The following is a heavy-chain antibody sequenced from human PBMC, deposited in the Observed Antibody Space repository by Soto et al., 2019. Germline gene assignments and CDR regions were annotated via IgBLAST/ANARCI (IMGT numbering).Heavy chain of an antibody. J-gene: IGHJ5*01. CDR3: ARDTYETQWLLLFTRLAPHGVWFDS. CDR2: ISAYNGNT. CDR1: GYTFTSYG. V-gene: IGHV1-18*01. D-gene: IGHD6-19*01. Sequence: ASVKVSCKASGYTFTSYGISWVRQAPGQGLEWMGWISAYNGNTNYAQKLQGRVTMTTDTSTSTAYMELRSLRSDDTAVYYCARDTYETQWLLLFTRLAPHGVWFDSWGQGSLVTVSS.